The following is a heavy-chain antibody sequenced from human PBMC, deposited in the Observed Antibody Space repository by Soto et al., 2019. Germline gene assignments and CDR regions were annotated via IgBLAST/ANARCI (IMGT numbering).Heavy chain of an antibody. CDR2: ISHDGSYK. CDR1: GFTFSNFG. CDR3: AKGLSPYYYGIDV. J-gene: IGHJ6*02. D-gene: IGHD2-15*01. V-gene: IGHV3-30*18. Sequence: QVQLVESGGGVVQPGRSLRLSCAASGFTFSNFGMHWVRQAPGKGLQWVAVISHDGSYKYYADSLKGRFTFSRDNSKNTLYLQMNSLRAEDTAVYYCAKGLSPYYYGIDVWGQGTTVTVSS.